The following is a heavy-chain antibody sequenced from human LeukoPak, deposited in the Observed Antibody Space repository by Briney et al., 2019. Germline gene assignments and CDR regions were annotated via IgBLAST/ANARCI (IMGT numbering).Heavy chain of an antibody. V-gene: IGHV4-59*01. D-gene: IGHD1-26*01. J-gene: IGHJ4*02. CDR3: AGRSARYFGS. Sequence: SETLSLTCTVSGDSIDSYYWSWIRQPPGEGLQWIGYVFYSGPTNYDASLKSRVAISVDRSKNRFSLKLTSVSAADTAVYYCAGRSARYFGSWGQGTPVTVSS. CDR2: VFYSGPT. CDR1: GDSIDSYY.